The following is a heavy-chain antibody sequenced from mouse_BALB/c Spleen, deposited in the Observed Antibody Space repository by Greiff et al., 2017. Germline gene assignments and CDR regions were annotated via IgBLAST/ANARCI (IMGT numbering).Heavy chain of an antibody. CDR3: AGGGDFYWYDRYYAMDY. CDR2: IWAGGST. J-gene: IGHJ4*01. CDR1: GFSLTSYG. D-gene: IGHD2-14*01. Sequence: QVQLQQSGPGLVAPSQSLSITCTVSGFSLTSYGVHWVRQPPGKGLEWMGVIWAGGSTNYNSALMSRLSNNKENSKSQVFLKMNSLQTDDTAMYYCAGGGDFYWYDRYYAMDYWGQGTSVTVSS. V-gene: IGHV2-9*02.